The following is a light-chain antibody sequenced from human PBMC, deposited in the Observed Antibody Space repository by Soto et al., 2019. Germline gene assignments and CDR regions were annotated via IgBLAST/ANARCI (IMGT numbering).Light chain of an antibody. CDR2: SNN. CDR3: AAWDDSLNGPV. Sequence: QSALTQPPSASGTPGQRVTISCSGSSSNIGSGVVNWYQQLPGTAPKLLIYSNNQWPSGVPDRFSGSKSGTSACLAISGLQSEDEADYYCAAWDDSLNGPVFGTGTKLTVL. V-gene: IGLV1-44*01. CDR1: SSNIGSGV. J-gene: IGLJ1*01.